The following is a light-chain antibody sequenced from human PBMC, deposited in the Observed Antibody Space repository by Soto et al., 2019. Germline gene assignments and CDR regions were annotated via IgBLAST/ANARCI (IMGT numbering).Light chain of an antibody. CDR2: DSS. J-gene: IGKJ1*01. CDR1: QSVSSH. CDR3: QQFGDWPS. V-gene: IGKV3-15*01. Sequence: EIRMTQSPAILSVSPGESATLSCRASQSVSSHVVWYQQKPGQAPRLLISDSSTTGFPARSSGSGSGTEFTLTISSLQSDDSAIYYCQQFGDWPSFGLGTKLEI.